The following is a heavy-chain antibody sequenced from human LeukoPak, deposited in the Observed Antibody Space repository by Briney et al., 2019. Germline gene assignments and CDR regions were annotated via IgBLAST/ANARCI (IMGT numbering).Heavy chain of an antibody. D-gene: IGHD3-22*01. J-gene: IGHJ4*02. V-gene: IGHV4-34*01. CDR3: ARAAYYYDSSLKTIYYFDY. CDR2: INHSGST. Sequence: SETLSLTCAVYGGSFSGYYWSWIRQPPGKGLEWIGEINHSGSTNYNPSLKSRVTISVDTSKNQFSLKLSSVTAADTAVYYCARAAYYYDSSLKTIYYFDYWGQGTLVTVSS. CDR1: GGSFSGYY.